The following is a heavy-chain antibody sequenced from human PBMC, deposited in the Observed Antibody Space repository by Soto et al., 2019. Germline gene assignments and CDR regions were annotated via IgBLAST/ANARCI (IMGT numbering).Heavy chain of an antibody. CDR3: ASLFLVDYGGTIFDY. D-gene: IGHD4-17*01. CDR2: IIPIFGTA. Sequence: GVSVEVSCKASGGTFSSYASRWVRQAPGQGLEWMGGIIPIFGTANYAQKFQGRVTITADESTSTAYMELSSLRSEDTAVYYCASLFLVDYGGTIFDYWGQGTLVTSPQ. CDR1: GGTFSSYA. J-gene: IGHJ4*02. V-gene: IGHV1-69*01.